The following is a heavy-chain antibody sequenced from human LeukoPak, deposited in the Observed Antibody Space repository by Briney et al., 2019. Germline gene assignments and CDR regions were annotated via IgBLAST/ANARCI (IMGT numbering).Heavy chain of an antibody. D-gene: IGHD2-2*01. Sequence: PSETLPLTCTVSGGSISSSSYYWGWIRQPPGKGLEWIGSIYYSGSTYYNPSLKSRVTISVDTSKNQFSLKLSSVTAADTAVYYCARVRSRPLSYGMDVWGQGTTVTVSS. CDR2: IYYSGST. CDR3: ARVRSRPLSYGMDV. J-gene: IGHJ6*02. V-gene: IGHV4-39*07. CDR1: GGSISSSSYY.